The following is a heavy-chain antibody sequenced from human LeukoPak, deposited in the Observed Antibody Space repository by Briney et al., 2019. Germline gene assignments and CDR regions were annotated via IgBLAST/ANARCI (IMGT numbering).Heavy chain of an antibody. CDR1: GFTFSSYA. D-gene: IGHD3-10*01. Sequence: GGSLRLACAASGFTFSSYAMSWVRQAPGRGLEWVSAIPGRGGVTSYADSVKGRFTISRDNSENTLFVRMNSLRAEDTAVYYCARRFVSRCFDLWGRGTLVTVSS. CDR2: IPGRGGVT. J-gene: IGHJ2*01. CDR3: ARRFVSRCFDL. V-gene: IGHV3-23*01.